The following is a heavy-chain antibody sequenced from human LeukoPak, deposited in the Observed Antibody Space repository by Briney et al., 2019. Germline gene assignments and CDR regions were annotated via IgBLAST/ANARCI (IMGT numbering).Heavy chain of an antibody. CDR1: GGSISSSSYY. CDR2: IYYSGST. V-gene: IGHV4-39*07. Sequence: SETLSLTCTVSGGSISSSSYYWGWIRQPPGKGLEWIGSIYYSGSTYYNPSLKSRVTISVDTSKNQFSLKLSSVTAADTAVYYCAALSSSSLYYFDYWGQGTLVTVSS. J-gene: IGHJ4*02. D-gene: IGHD6-6*01. CDR3: AALSSSSLYYFDY.